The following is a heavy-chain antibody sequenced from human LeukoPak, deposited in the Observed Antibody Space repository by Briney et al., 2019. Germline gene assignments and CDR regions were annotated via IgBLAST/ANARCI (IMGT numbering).Heavy chain of an antibody. J-gene: IGHJ5*02. CDR2: FTACGGT. CDR1: GFIFSDYT. D-gene: IGHD4-23*01. V-gene: IGHV3-23*01. CDR3: AKGSTGGKVDWFDP. Sequence: GGSLGLSCAASGFIFSDYTMMWVRRAPGKGLQWVATFTACGGTYYAASLKGRFAISRDTYRDTVSLYMNSLRVEDTAMYYCAKGSTGGKVDWFDPWGPGTLVTVSS.